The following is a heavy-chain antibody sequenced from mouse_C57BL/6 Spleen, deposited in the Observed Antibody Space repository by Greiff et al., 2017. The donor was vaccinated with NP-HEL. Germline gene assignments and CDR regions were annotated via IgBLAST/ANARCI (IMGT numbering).Heavy chain of an antibody. CDR1: GYSFTSYY. D-gene: IGHD4-1*01. CDR2: IYPGSGNT. Sequence: QVTLKVSGPELVKPGASVKISCKASGYSFTSYYIHWVKQRPGQGLEWIGWIYPGSGNTKYNEKFKGKATLTADTSSSTAYMQLSSLTSEDSAVYYCASNWKWYFDVWGTGTTVTVSS. CDR3: ASNWKWYFDV. J-gene: IGHJ1*03. V-gene: IGHV1-66*01.